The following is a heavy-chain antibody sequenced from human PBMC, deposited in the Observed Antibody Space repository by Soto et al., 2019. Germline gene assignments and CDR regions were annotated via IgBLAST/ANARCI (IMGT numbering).Heavy chain of an antibody. J-gene: IGHJ4*02. V-gene: IGHV4-34*01. Sequence: QVQLQQWGAGLLKPSATLSLNCAVNGVSLSGYYWSWIRQRPGKGLEWIGEIKDGGRTNYSPSLKSRATISSDTSNNQFSLRLYSVTAADTGVYYCARGQEGVVATHWDQGTLVTVSS. CDR3: ARGQEGVVATH. D-gene: IGHD5-12*01. CDR2: IKDGGRT. CDR1: GVSLSGYY.